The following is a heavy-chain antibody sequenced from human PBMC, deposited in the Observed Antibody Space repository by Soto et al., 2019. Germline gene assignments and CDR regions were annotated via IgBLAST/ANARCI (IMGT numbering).Heavy chain of an antibody. CDR3: ARRGTYQWGHFDY. Sequence: EVQLLESGGGLVQPGGSMRLSCAASGFIFRNQAMCWVRQGRGKGLEFVSCISGSGDEILFLDSVKGRFAISRDNSENTLFLQMSSLRAEDTAVYYCARRGTYQWGHFDYWGQGVQVTVSS. CDR1: GFIFRNQA. CDR2: ISGSGDEI. D-gene: IGHD2-8*01. V-gene: IGHV3-23*01. J-gene: IGHJ4*02.